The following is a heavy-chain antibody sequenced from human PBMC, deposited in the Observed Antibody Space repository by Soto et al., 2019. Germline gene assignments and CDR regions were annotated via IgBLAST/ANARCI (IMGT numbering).Heavy chain of an antibody. CDR1: GFTFRSYG. Sequence: QVLLVESGGGVVQPGRSLRLSCAVSGFTFRSYGMHWVRQAPGKGLEWVAVISFDGSNEYYADSVKGRFTISRDNSKNTLYLKMNSVRTNDTAVYYCAKDPGDSSGYSNWFDPWGQGGLVTVSS. CDR2: ISFDGSNE. J-gene: IGHJ5*02. CDR3: AKDPGDSSGYSNWFDP. V-gene: IGHV3-30*18. D-gene: IGHD3-22*01.